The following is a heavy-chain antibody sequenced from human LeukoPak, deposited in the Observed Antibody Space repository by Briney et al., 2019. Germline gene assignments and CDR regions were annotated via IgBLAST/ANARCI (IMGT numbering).Heavy chain of an antibody. D-gene: IGHD6-19*01. Sequence: GGSLRLSCAASGFTFSNYEMNWVRQAPGKGLEWVSYISSSGTTIYYAERRFTISRDNAKNSLYLLMNSLRAEDTAVYYCARERTSGWDAFDFWGQGTLVTVSS. CDR2: ISSSGTTI. CDR1: GFTFSNYE. CDR3: ARERTSGWDAFDF. V-gene: IGHV3-48*03. J-gene: IGHJ4*02.